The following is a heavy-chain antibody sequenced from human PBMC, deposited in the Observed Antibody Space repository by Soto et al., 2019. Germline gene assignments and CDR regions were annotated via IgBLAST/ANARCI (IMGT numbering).Heavy chain of an antibody. Sequence: VGSLRLSCAASGFTFRIYSMHWVRQSPGKGPEWVAVMWYDGTNKYYGESVKGRFTISRDNSENTLYLQMNSLRVEDTAVYYCARDATFGTKGGSFDIWGHGTLVTVSS. D-gene: IGHD3-16*01. CDR2: MWYDGTNK. V-gene: IGHV3-33*01. CDR1: GFTFRIYS. J-gene: IGHJ3*02. CDR3: ARDATFGTKGGSFDI.